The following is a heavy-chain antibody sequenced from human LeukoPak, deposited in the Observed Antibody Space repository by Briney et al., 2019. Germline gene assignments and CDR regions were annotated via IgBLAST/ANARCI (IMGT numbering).Heavy chain of an antibody. CDR2: IYYSGST. J-gene: IGHJ6*03. CDR3: ARTCSSTSCYSAYYYYYMDV. Sequence: SETLSLTCTVSGGSISSSSYYWGWIRQPPGKGLEWIGSIYYSGSTYYNPSLKSRVTISVDTSKNQFSLKLSSVTAADTAVYYCARTCSSTSCYSAYYYYYMDVWGRGTTVSVSS. CDR1: GGSISSSSYY. D-gene: IGHD2-2*01. V-gene: IGHV4-39*07.